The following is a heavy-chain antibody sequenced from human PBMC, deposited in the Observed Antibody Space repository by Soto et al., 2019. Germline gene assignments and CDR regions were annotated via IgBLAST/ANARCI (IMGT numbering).Heavy chain of an antibody. CDR3: ARDYYDSSGYYYADY. D-gene: IGHD3-22*01. CDR2: IIPIFGTA. V-gene: IGHV1-69*13. J-gene: IGHJ4*02. CDR1: GGTFSSYA. Sequence: SVKVSCKASGGTFSSYAISWVRQAPGQGLEWMGGIIPIFGTANYAQKFQGRVTITADESTSTAYMELSSLRSEDTAVYYCARDYYDSSGYYYADYWGQGPLVTASS.